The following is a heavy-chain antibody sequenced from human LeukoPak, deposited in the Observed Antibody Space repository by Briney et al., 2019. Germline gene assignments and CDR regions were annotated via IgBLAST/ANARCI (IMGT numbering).Heavy chain of an antibody. V-gene: IGHV3-30-3*01. D-gene: IGHD1-26*01. CDR1: RFMFSSFS. J-gene: IGHJ3*02. Sequence: PGGSLRLSCTASRFMFSSFSINWVRQAPGKGLEWVAVISYDGSNKYYADSVKGRFTISRDNSKNTLYLQMNSLRAEDTAVYYCARVKWELYQGDAFDIWGQGTMVTVSS. CDR3: ARVKWELYQGDAFDI. CDR2: ISYDGSNK.